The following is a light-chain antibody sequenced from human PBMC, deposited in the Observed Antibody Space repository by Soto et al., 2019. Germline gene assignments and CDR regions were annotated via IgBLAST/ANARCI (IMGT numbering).Light chain of an antibody. V-gene: IGKV1-39*01. CDR2: AAS. CDR1: QSISSY. CDR3: QQSYSTLWT. J-gene: IGKJ1*01. Sequence: DIQMTQSPSSLSASVGDRVTITCRASQSISSYINWYQEKPGKAPKLLIYAASSLQSGVPSRFSGSGSGTDFTLTISSLQPDDFATYYCQQSYSTLWTFGQGTQVEIK.